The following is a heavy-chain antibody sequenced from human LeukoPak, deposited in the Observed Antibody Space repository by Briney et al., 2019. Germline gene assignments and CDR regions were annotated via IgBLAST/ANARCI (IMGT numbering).Heavy chain of an antibody. CDR3: ARARRDSGYYKVDY. CDR2: INHSGSA. D-gene: IGHD3-3*01. V-gene: IGHV4-34*01. Sequence: KPSETLSLTCAVYGGSLSGSYWSWIRQPPGKGLEWIGEINHSGSANYNSSLKSRVTLSIDKSKNQFSLNLNSVTAADTAVYYCARARRDSGYYKVDYWGQGTLVTVSS. CDR1: GGSLSGSY. J-gene: IGHJ4*02.